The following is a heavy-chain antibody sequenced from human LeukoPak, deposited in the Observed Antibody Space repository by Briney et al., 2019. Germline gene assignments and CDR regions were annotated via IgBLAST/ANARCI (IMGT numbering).Heavy chain of an antibody. CDR1: GFTLSSYA. Sequence: GGSLRLSCAASGFTLSSYAMSRIRQAPGKGLEWVSTISGSGRSTYYAGSVEGRFTISRDNSRNTVYLQMNSLRAEDTAVYFCAKRDDSNYALDYWGQGALVTVSS. D-gene: IGHD5-24*01. CDR2: ISGSGRST. J-gene: IGHJ4*02. CDR3: AKRDDSNYALDY. V-gene: IGHV3-23*01.